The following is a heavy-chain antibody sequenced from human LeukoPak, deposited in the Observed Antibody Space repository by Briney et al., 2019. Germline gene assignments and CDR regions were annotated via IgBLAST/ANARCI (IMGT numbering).Heavy chain of an antibody. Sequence: GGSLRLSCAASGFTFSSYSMNWVRQAPGKGLEWVAVISYDGSNKYYADSVKGRFTISRDNSKNTLYLQMNSLRAEDTAVYYCARDYYDSSGYLDAFDIWGQGTMVTVSS. D-gene: IGHD3-22*01. CDR3: ARDYYDSSGYLDAFDI. J-gene: IGHJ3*02. V-gene: IGHV3-30*03. CDR2: ISYDGSNK. CDR1: GFTFSSYS.